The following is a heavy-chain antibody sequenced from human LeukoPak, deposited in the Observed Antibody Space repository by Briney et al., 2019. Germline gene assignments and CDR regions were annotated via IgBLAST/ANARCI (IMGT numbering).Heavy chain of an antibody. V-gene: IGHV1-18*04. Sequence: ASVKVSCKASGYTFTGYYMHWVRQAPGQGLEWMGWISAYNGNTNYAQKLQGRVTITTDTSTSTAYMELRSLRSDDTAVYYCARTYYDFWSGYQLHAFDIWGQGTMVTVSS. CDR1: GYTFTGYY. D-gene: IGHD3-3*01. J-gene: IGHJ3*02. CDR2: ISAYNGNT. CDR3: ARTYYDFWSGYQLHAFDI.